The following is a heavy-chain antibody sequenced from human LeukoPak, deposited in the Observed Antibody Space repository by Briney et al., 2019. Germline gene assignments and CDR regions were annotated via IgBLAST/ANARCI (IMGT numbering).Heavy chain of an antibody. CDR3: ARDGVEFYNWFDP. J-gene: IGHJ5*02. CDR1: GFSFSNYW. D-gene: IGHD2-21*01. Sequence: GGSLKLSCAASGFSFSNYWMHWVRQAPGKGLVWVSRINSDGSSTTYADSVKGRFTISRDNAKNTLYLQMNSLRAEDTAVYYCARDGVEFYNWFDPWGQGTLVTVSS. V-gene: IGHV3-74*01. CDR2: INSDGSST.